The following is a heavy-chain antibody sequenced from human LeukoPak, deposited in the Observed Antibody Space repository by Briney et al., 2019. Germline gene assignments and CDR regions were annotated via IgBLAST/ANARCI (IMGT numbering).Heavy chain of an antibody. V-gene: IGHV4-31*03. CDR2: ISYSGST. Sequence: SETLSLTCTVSGGSISSRGYYWSWIRKHPGTSVEWIGYISYSGSTYYNPSLKSRVTISGDTSKNQFSLRLTSVSAADTAVYYCARDQNSGFGHWGQGTLVTVSS. J-gene: IGHJ4*02. CDR3: ARDQNSGFGH. D-gene: IGHD4-23*01. CDR1: GGSISSRGYY.